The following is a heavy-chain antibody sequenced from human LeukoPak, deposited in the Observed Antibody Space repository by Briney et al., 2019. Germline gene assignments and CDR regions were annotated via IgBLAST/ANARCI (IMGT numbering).Heavy chain of an antibody. J-gene: IGHJ4*02. CDR3: ARDYYDSSGDHFDY. V-gene: IGHV3-66*01. D-gene: IGHD3-22*01. CDR2: IYSGGSI. Sequence: GGSLRLSCAASGLTVSSYMSWVRQAPGKGLEWVSVIYSGGSIYYADSVKGRFTISRDKSKNTLYLQMNSLRAEDTAMYYCARDYYDSSGDHFDYWGQGTLVTVSS. CDR1: GLTVSSY.